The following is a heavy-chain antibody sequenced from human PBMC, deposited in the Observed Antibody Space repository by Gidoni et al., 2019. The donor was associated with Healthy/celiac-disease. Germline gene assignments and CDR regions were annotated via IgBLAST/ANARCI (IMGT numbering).Heavy chain of an antibody. Sequence: EVQLVESGGGLVQPGRSLRLSCTASGFTFGDYAMSWVRQAPGKGLEWVGFIRSKAYGGTTEYAASVKGRFTISRDDSKSIAYLQMNSLKTEDTAVYYCTRGGPRPYYDFWSGYYYFDYWGQGTLVTVSS. D-gene: IGHD3-3*01. CDR2: IRSKAYGGTT. CDR1: GFTFGDYA. CDR3: TRGGPRPYYDFWSGYYYFDY. J-gene: IGHJ4*02. V-gene: IGHV3-49*04.